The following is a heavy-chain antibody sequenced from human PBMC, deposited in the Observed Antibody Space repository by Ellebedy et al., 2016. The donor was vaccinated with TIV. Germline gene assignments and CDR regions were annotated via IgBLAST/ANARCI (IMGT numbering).Heavy chain of an antibody. CDR2: IIPIFGTT. D-gene: IGHD2-2*01. V-gene: IGHV1-69*13. J-gene: IGHJ6*02. CDR1: GGTFSHFA. CDR3: ATSEVVIVPAASQYYYYAMDV. Sequence: SVKVSCXASGGTFSHFAISWVRQAPGQGLEWMGGIIPIFGTTNSAQNFQGRVTITADESARTAYMELSSLRSEDTDVYYCATSEVVIVPAASQYYYYAMDVWGQGTTVTVSS.